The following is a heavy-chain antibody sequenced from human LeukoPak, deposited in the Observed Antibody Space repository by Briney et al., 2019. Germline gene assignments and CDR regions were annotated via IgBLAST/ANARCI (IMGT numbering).Heavy chain of an antibody. CDR2: IYYSGST. V-gene: IGHV4-39*01. D-gene: IGHD3-10*01. CDR3: ARVPHYYFGYGYFDS. Sequence: SETLSLTCTVYGGSISSSSYYWGWIRQPPGKGLEWIGSIYYSGSTYYNPSLKSRVTISVDTSKNQFSLKLSSVTAADTAVYYCARVPHYYFGYGYFDSWGQGTLVTVSS. CDR1: GGSISSSSYY. J-gene: IGHJ4*02.